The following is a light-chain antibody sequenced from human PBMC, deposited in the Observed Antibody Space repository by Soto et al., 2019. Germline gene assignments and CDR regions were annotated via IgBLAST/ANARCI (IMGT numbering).Light chain of an antibody. CDR2: KAS. V-gene: IGKV1-5*03. Sequence: DIQMTQSPSTLSASVGDRVTITCRASQSISSRLAWYQQKPGKAPKLLIYKASSLESGVPSRLSVSGSGTEFTLTISSLQPDDFATYYCQQYNSYSRTFGQGTKVEIK. J-gene: IGKJ1*01. CDR1: QSISSR. CDR3: QQYNSYSRT.